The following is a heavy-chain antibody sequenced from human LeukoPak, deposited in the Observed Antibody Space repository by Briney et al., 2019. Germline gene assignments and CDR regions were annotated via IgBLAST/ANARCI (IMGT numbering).Heavy chain of an antibody. J-gene: IGHJ6*03. V-gene: IGHV1-69*05. D-gene: IGHD4-17*01. CDR1: GYIFTGHY. Sequence: ASVKLSCKTSGYIFTGHYLHWVRQAPGQGLEWVGRIIPIFGTANYAQKLQGRVTITTDESTSTAYMELSSLRSEDRAVYYCAREPCIFEYGDYDGGGLAYYYYMDVGGKGTTVTVS. CDR2: IIPIFGTA. CDR3: AREPCIFEYGDYDGGGLAYYYYMDV.